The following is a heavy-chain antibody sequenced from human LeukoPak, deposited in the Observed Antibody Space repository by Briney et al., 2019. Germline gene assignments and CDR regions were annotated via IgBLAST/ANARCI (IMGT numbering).Heavy chain of an antibody. CDR2: IWYDGSNK. V-gene: IGHV3-33*01. CDR1: GFSFSGYG. CDR3: AGAGGGVVVAATGDAFDI. D-gene: IGHD2-15*01. J-gene: IGHJ3*02. Sequence: GRSLRLSCAASGFSFSGYGMHWVRQAPGKGLDWVAVIWYDGSNKNYADSVKGRFTISRDNSKNTLYLLMDSLRAEDTAVYYCAGAGGGVVVAATGDAFDIWGQGTMVTVSS.